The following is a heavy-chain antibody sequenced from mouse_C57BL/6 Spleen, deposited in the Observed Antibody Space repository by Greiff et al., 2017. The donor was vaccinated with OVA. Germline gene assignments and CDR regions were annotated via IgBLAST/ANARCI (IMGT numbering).Heavy chain of an antibody. CDR2: IDPNSGGT. J-gene: IGHJ4*01. CDR1: GYTFTSYW. CDR3: ARWDWDVYAMDY. V-gene: IGHV1-72*01. D-gene: IGHD4-1*01. Sequence: VQLQQPGAELVKPGASVKLSCKASGYTFTSYWMHWVKQRPGRGLEWIGRIDPNSGGTTYNEKFKSKATLTVDKHSSTAYMQRSSLTSEDSAVYYCARWDWDVYAMDYWGQGTSVTVSS.